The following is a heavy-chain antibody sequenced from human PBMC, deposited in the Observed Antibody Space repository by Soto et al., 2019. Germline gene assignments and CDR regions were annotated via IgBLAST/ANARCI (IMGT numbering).Heavy chain of an antibody. CDR1: GGSISSINDY. V-gene: IGHV4-39*01. CDR2: IYYSGSS. D-gene: IGHD3-10*01. CDR3: ARRYGSSFDY. Sequence: SETLSLTCTVSGGSISSINDYWGWIRQPPGKGLEWICSIYYSGSSYYNPSLKSRVTISVDTSKNQFSLKLNSVTAADTAVYYCARRYGSSFDYWGQGTLVTVSS. J-gene: IGHJ4*02.